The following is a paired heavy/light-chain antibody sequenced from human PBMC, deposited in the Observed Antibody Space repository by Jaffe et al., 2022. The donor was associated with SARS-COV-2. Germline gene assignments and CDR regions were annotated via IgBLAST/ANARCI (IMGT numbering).Light chain of an antibody. CDR3: QQYNNWPRT. J-gene: IGKJ1*01. Sequence: EKVMTQSPVTLSVSPGERGTLSCRASQSVSSNLAWYQQKPGQAPRLLIYGASTRATGIPARFSGSGSGTEFTLTISSLQSEDFAIYYCQQYNNWPRTFGQGTKVEVK. CDR1: QSVSSN. V-gene: IGKV3-15*01. CDR2: GAS.
Heavy chain of an antibody. CDR3: AKDFSGSYYSPFDS. D-gene: IGHD1-26*01. Sequence: EVQLLESGGGLVQPGGSLRLSCAASEFTFSTCAMSWARQAPGKGLEWVSTISGSGSGTYYADSVKGRFTISRDNSKNTLYLQMNSLRAEDTAVYYCAKDFSGSYYSPFDSWGQGILVSVSS. J-gene: IGHJ4*02. CDR1: EFTFSTCA. CDR2: ISGSGSGT. V-gene: IGHV3-23*01.